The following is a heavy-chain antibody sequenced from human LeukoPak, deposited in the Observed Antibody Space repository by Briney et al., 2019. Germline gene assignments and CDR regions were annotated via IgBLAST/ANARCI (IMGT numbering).Heavy chain of an antibody. D-gene: IGHD4-23*01. J-gene: IGHJ4*02. V-gene: IGHV1-2*02. CDR2: INPNSGGT. Sequence: ASVKVSCKASGYTFTDYYMHWVRQAPGQGLEWMGWINPNSGGTNYAQKFQGRVTMTRDTSINTAYMELSRLRSEDTAVYYCAREIGYGGSSGYWGQGTLVTVSS. CDR3: AREIGYGGSSGY. CDR1: GYTFTDYY.